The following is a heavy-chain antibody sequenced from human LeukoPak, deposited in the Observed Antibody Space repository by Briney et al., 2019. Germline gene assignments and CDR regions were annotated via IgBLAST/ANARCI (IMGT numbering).Heavy chain of an antibody. V-gene: IGHV3-30-3*01. CDR1: GFTFSSYA. J-gene: IGHJ6*02. CDR2: ISYDGSNK. D-gene: IGHD1-26*01. Sequence: GGSLRLSCAASGFTFSSYAMHWVRQAPGKGLEWVAVISYDGSNKYYADSVKGRFTISRDNSKNTLYLQMNSLGAEDTAVYYCARDKLPRGMDVWGQGTTVTVSS. CDR3: ARDKLPRGMDV.